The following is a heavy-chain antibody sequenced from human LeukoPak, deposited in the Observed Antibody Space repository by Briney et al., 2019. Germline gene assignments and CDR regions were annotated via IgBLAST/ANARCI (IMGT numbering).Heavy chain of an antibody. CDR2: INPSGGST. CDR3: ARESTPYYFDY. J-gene: IGHJ4*02. CDR1: GYTFTSYY. Sequence: ASVKVSCKASGYTFTSYYMHWVRQAPRQGLEWMGIINPSGGSTSYAQKFQGRVTMTRDTSTSTVYMELSSLRSEDTAVYYCARESTPYYFDYWGQGTLVTVPS. V-gene: IGHV1-46*01.